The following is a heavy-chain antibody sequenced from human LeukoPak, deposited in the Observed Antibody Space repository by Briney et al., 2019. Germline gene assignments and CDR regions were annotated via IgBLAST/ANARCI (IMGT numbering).Heavy chain of an antibody. CDR2: INPNSGGT. CDR3: ARGNWNDPFYYYYMDV. J-gene: IGHJ6*03. Sequence: ASVKVSCKASGYTFTGYYMHWVRQAPGQGLEWMGWINPNSGGTNYAQKFQGRVTMTRDTSISTAYMELSRLRSDDTAVYYCARGNWNDPFYYYYMDVWGKGTTVTISS. V-gene: IGHV1-2*02. D-gene: IGHD1-20*01. CDR1: GYTFTGYY.